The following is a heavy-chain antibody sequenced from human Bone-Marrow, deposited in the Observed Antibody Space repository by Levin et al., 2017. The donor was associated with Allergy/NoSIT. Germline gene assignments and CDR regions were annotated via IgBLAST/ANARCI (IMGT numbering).Heavy chain of an antibody. Sequence: GESLKISCAASGFTFSSYAMSWVRQAPGKGLEWVSAISGSGGSTYYADSVKGRFTISRDNSKNTLYLQMNSLRAEDTAVYYCAVVGCQVGDYWGQGTLVTVSS. CDR1: GFTFSSYA. D-gene: IGHD2-15*01. CDR2: ISGSGGST. V-gene: IGHV3-23*01. J-gene: IGHJ4*02. CDR3: AVVGCQVGDY.